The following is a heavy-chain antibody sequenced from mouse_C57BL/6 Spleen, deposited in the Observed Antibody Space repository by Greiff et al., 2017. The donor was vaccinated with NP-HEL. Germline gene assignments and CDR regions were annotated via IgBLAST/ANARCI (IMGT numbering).Heavy chain of an antibody. CDR1: GFTFSSYA. Sequence: EVQRVESGGGLVKPGGSLKLSCAASGFTFSSYAMSWVRQTPEKRLEWVATISDGGSYTYYPDNVKGRFTISRDNAKNNLYLQMSHLKSEDTAMYYCARDYDYDSFAYWGQGTLVTVSA. V-gene: IGHV5-4*01. CDR2: ISDGGSYT. J-gene: IGHJ3*01. CDR3: ARDYDYDSFAY. D-gene: IGHD2-4*01.